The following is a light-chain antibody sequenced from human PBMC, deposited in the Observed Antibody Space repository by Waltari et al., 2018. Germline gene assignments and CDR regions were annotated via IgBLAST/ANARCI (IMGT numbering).Light chain of an antibody. J-gene: IGKJ2*01. CDR3: QEYGNSPPYN. CDR2: VAA. CDR1: QTVYATY. V-gene: IGKV3-20*01. Sequence: VVSQSPGTLSLSPGERATPSCTTSQTVYATYLAWYQHKPGQPPRPLLYVAARRATGIPERFSGSGSGTHFTLTISRVDPEDFAVYYCQEYGNSPPYNFGPGTRLEI.